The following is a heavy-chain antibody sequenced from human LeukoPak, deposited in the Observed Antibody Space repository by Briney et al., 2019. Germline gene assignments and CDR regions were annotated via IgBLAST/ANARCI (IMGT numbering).Heavy chain of an antibody. CDR1: GYTFTSYD. V-gene: IGHV1-8*01. CDR2: MDPNSGNT. CDR3: ARGRGKGRDGYNPGRP. J-gene: IGHJ5*02. D-gene: IGHD5-24*01. Sequence: ASVKVSCKASGYTFTSYDINWVRQATGQGLEWMGWMDPNSGNTGYAQKFQGRVTMTRNTSISTAYMELSSLRSEDTAVYYCARGRGKGRDGYNPGRPWGQGTLVTVSS.